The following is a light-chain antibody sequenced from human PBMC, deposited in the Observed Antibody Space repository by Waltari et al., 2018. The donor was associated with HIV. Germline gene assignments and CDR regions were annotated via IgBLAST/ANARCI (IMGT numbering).Light chain of an antibody. Sequence: QSLLTQTPSASGTPGQRVTISCSGSSSNIGSNFVYWYQQLPGTAPKLLIYRNNQRPSGVPDRFSGSKSGTSASLAISGLRSEDEADFYCAAWDDSLSGKWVFGGGTKLTVL. CDR3: AAWDDSLSGKWV. V-gene: IGLV1-47*01. CDR2: RNN. J-gene: IGLJ3*02. CDR1: SSNIGSNF.